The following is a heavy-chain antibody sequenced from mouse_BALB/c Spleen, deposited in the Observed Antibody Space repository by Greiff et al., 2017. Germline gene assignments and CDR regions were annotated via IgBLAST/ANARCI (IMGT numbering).Heavy chain of an antibody. D-gene: IGHD2-14*01. V-gene: IGHV1-14*01. CDR1: GYTFTSYV. Sequence: EVQLQQSGPELVKPGASVKMSCKASGYTFTSYVMHWVKQKPGQGLEWIGYINPYNDGTKYNEKFKGKATLTSDKSSSTAYMELSSLTSEDSAVYYCARYGDRFVMDYWGQGTSVTVSS. CDR2: INPYNDGT. J-gene: IGHJ4*01. CDR3: ARYGDRFVMDY.